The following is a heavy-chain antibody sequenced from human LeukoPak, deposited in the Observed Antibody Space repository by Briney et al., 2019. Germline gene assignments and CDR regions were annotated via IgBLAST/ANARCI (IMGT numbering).Heavy chain of an antibody. D-gene: IGHD2-2*01. Sequence: ASVKVSCKASGYTFTGYYMHWVRQAPGQGLEWMGWINPNSGGTNYAQKFQGRVTMTRDTSISTAYMELCRLRSDDTAVYYCAREIVVVPAVSGDYWGQGTLVTVSS. J-gene: IGHJ4*02. CDR3: AREIVVVPAVSGDY. CDR2: INPNSGGT. CDR1: GYTFTGYY. V-gene: IGHV1-2*02.